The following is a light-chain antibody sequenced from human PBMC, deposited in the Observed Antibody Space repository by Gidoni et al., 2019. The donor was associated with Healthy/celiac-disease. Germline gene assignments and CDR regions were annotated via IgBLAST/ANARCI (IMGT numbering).Light chain of an antibody. CDR2: YDS. Sequence: SYVLTQPPSASVAPGKTARITCGGNNIGSKSVHWYQQKPGQAPVLVIYYDSDRPSGIPERFSGSNSGNTATLTISRVEAGDEADYYCQVWDSSVVFGGGTKLTVL. J-gene: IGLJ2*01. V-gene: IGLV3-21*04. CDR1: NIGSKS. CDR3: QVWDSSVV.